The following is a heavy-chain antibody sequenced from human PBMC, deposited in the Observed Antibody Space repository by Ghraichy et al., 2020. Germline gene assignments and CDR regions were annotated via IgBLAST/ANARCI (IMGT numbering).Heavy chain of an antibody. CDR1: GFTFDDYA. J-gene: IGHJ4*02. CDR3: AKGGYSYGHLFDY. D-gene: IGHD5-18*01. Sequence: GGSLRLSCAASGFTFDDYAMHWVRQAPGKGLEWVSGISWNSGSIGYADSVKGRFTISRDNAKNSLYLQMNSLRAEDTALYYCAKGGYSYGHLFDYWGQGTLVTVSS. V-gene: IGHV3-9*01. CDR2: ISWNSGSI.